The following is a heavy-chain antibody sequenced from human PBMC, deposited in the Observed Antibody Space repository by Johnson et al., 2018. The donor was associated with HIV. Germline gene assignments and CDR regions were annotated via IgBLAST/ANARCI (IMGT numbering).Heavy chain of an antibody. CDR1: GFTFSSYG. Sequence: QVQLVESGGGVVQPGRSLRLSCAASGFTFSSYGMHWVRQAPGKGLEWVAVIWYDGSNKYYADSVEGRFTISRDNSKNTLYLQMNSLRAEDTAVYYCAKGYSSSWYVAFDIWGQGTMVTVSS. D-gene: IGHD6-13*01. CDR3: AKGYSSSWYVAFDI. J-gene: IGHJ3*02. V-gene: IGHV3-33*06. CDR2: IWYDGSNK.